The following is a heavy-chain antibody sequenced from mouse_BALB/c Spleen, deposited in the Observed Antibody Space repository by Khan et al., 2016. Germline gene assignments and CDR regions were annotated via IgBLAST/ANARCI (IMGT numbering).Heavy chain of an antibody. CDR3: AREGLRRGVAC. CDR2: ISDGGSYT. V-gene: IGHV5-4*02. Sequence: EVELVEPGGGLVKPGGSLKLSCAASGFTFSDYYMYWVRQTPEKRLEWVATISDGGSYTYYPNSVKGRFPLSRDNAKNNLYLQMSSLKTEDTAMYYCAREGLRRGVACWGQGTLGTVTA. D-gene: IGHD2-4*01. CDR1: GFTFSDYY. J-gene: IGHJ3*01.